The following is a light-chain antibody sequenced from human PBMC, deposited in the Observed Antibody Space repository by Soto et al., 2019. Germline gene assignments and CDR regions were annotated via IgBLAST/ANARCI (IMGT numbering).Light chain of an antibody. CDR3: QQYGSSPPIT. CDR2: GAS. Sequence: PGERATLSCRASHSVSSSYLAWYQQKPGQAPRLLIYGASSRATGIPDRFSGSGSGTDFTLTISRLEPEDFVVYYCQQYGSSPPITFGQGTRLEIK. CDR1: HSVSSSY. J-gene: IGKJ5*01. V-gene: IGKV3-20*01.